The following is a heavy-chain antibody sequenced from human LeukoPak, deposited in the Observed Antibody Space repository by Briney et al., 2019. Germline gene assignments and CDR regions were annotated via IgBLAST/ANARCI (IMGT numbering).Heavy chain of an antibody. CDR1: GGSISSYY. CDR3: ARDPTHDLGYCSGGSCFNWFDP. V-gene: IGHV4-4*07. J-gene: IGHJ5*02. D-gene: IGHD2-15*01. CDR2: IYTSGST. Sequence: PSETLSLTCTVSGGSISSYYWSWIRQPAGKGLEWIGRIYTSGSTNYNPSLKSRVTMSVDTSKNQFSLKLSSVTAADTAVYYCARDPTHDLGYCSGGSCFNWFDPWGQGTLVTVSS.